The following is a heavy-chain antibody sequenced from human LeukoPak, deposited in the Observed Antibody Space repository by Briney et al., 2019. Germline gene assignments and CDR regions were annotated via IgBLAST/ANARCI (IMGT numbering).Heavy chain of an antibody. V-gene: IGHV3-33*06. J-gene: IGHJ4*02. Sequence: GGSLRLSCAASGFTFSDYVMHWVRQAPGKGLEWVSPMWFDGSDKYYADSVKGRFTISRDNSKNMVYLQMNSLRAEGAATYYCAKMQGYFDYWGQGSLVTVSS. CDR1: GFTFSDYV. CDR2: MWFDGSDK. CDR3: AKMQGYFDY.